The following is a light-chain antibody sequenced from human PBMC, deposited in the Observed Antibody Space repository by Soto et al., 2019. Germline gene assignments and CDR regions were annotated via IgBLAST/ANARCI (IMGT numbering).Light chain of an antibody. CDR3: QHYYSSPTT. J-gene: IGKJ1*01. Sequence: AIRMTQFPSSISASIGDSVSNTCRASPDITSSSAWYQHIQGRAPKLLLSGASNLQFGVPSRFSGSGSGTDFTLTISSLQSEDFATYYCQHYYSSPTTFGQGTRVEMK. V-gene: IGKV1-8*01. CDR1: PDITSS. CDR2: GAS.